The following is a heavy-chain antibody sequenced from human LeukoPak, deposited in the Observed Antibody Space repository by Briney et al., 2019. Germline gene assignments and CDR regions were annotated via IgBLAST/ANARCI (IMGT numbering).Heavy chain of an antibody. CDR2: IYSGGST. CDR3: AREFLYSSSWSPGYFEY. J-gene: IGHJ4*02. CDR1: GFTVSNNY. D-gene: IGHD6-13*01. Sequence: PGGSLRLSCAASGFTVSNNYMSWVRQAPGKGLEWVSLIYSGGSTYYADSVKGRFTISRDNSKNTLFLQMNSLRVEDTAVYYCAREFLYSSSWSPGYFEYWGQGTLVTVSS. V-gene: IGHV3-53*01.